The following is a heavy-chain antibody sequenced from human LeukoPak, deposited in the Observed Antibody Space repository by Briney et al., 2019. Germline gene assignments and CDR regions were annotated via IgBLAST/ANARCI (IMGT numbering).Heavy chain of an antibody. CDR1: GGSISSSSYY. CDR2: LFYSGST. J-gene: IGHJ4*02. Sequence: PSETLSLTCTVSGGSISSSSYYWGWIRQPPGKGLEWIVSLFYSGSTYYDPSLKSRVTISVDTSKNQFSLKVTSVTAADTAVYYCARHSRYGLYHFDYWGQGTLVTVSS. D-gene: IGHD5-18*01. V-gene: IGHV4-39*01. CDR3: ARHSRYGLYHFDY.